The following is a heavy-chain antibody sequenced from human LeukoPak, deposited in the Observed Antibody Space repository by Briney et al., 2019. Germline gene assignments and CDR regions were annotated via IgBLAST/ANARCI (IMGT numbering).Heavy chain of an antibody. V-gene: IGHV3-21*01. CDR2: ISSSRSDI. D-gene: IGHD3-3*01. CDR3: AREAPYYDFWSGYETNAFDI. CDR1: GFSFSIYS. Sequence: TGGSLRLSXAASGFSFSIYSMKWVGQAPGKGLERVSSISSSRSDIYYADSVKGRFTISRDNAKNSLYLQVNSLRAEDTAVYYCAREAPYYDFWSGYETNAFDIWGQGTMVTVSS. J-gene: IGHJ3*02.